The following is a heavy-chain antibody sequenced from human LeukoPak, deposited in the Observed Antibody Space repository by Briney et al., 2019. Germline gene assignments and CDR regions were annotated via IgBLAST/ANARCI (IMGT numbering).Heavy chain of an antibody. V-gene: IGHV4-38-2*02. CDR2: IYHSGGT. Sequence: SETLSLTCTVSGYSISSGYYWGWIRQPPGKGLEWIGSIYHSGGTYYNPSLKSRVTISVATSKNQFSLKLSSVTAADTAVYYCARVYDYGGTHFDYWGQGTLVTVSS. D-gene: IGHD4-23*01. CDR3: ARVYDYGGTHFDY. J-gene: IGHJ4*02. CDR1: GYSISSGYY.